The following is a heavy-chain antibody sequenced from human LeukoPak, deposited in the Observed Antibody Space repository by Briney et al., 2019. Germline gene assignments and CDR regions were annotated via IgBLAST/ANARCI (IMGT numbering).Heavy chain of an antibody. V-gene: IGHV4-4*02. Sequence: SETLSLTCAVSGGSISSQNWWSWVRQPPGKGLEWIGEIFHSGSTHYNPSLKSRVTISVDKSKNQFSLNLSSVTAADTAVYYCAKGDIPNWFDPWGQGTLVTVSS. J-gene: IGHJ5*02. D-gene: IGHD2-2*02. CDR2: IFHSGST. CDR3: AKGDIPNWFDP. CDR1: GGSISSQNW.